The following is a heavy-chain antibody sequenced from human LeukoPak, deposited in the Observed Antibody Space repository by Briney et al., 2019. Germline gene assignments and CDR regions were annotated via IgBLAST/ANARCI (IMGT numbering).Heavy chain of an antibody. CDR2: INSDGSDT. CDR1: GNYW. J-gene: IGHJ3*02. V-gene: IGHV3-74*01. Sequence: QPGGSLRLSCAASGNYWMHWVRQVPGKGLVWVSHINSDGSDTDYADSVKGRFTISRDNAKNTLSLQMNSVRAEDTAVYYCATLPATYYYDFDGGDAFDIWGQGTMVIVS. CDR3: ATLPATYYYDFDGGDAFDI. D-gene: IGHD3-22*01.